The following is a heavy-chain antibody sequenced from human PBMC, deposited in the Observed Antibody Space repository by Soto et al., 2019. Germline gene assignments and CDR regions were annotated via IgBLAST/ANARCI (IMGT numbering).Heavy chain of an antibody. CDR1: GFTFSSYS. J-gene: IGHJ1*01. CDR2: ISTGSSYI. CDR3: ANSGSYYGTEYFQH. Sequence: GGSLRLSCEASGFTFSSYSMNWVRQAPGKGLEWVSSISTGSSYIYYADSVKGRFTISRDNAKNSLYLRMNSLRAEDTAVYYCANSGSYYGTEYFQHWGQGTLVTVSS. V-gene: IGHV3-21*01. D-gene: IGHD1-26*01.